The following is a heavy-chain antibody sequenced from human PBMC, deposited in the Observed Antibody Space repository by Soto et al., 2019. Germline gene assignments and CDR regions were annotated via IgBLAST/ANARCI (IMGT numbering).Heavy chain of an antibody. CDR3: ARVTRYTYSNYDWLDP. CDR2: LSQSGSTA. D-gene: IGHD4-4*01. V-gene: IGHV3-11*01. J-gene: IGHJ5*02. CDR1: GFDSSDYS. Sequence: SLRLSCAASGFDSSDYSMSWIRQAPGKGLEWVSYLSQSGSTAYYADSVKGRFAVSRDDAKNSLYLQMNSLRVEDTAVYYCARVTRYTYSNYDWLDPWGQGTLVTV.